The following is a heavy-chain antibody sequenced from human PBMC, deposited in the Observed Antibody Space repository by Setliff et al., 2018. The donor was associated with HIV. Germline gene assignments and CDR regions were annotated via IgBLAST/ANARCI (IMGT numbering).Heavy chain of an antibody. V-gene: IGHV1-69*10. CDR1: GYSFTDYY. D-gene: IGHD5-12*01. CDR3: ATYGRDGYNYQVY. J-gene: IGHJ4*02. Sequence: ASVKVSCKPSGYSFTDYYIHWVRQAPGQGLEWMGGIIPILGIANYAQKFQGRVTMTTDTSTSTAYMELRSLRSDDTAGYYCATYGRDGYNYQVYWGQGTLVTVSS. CDR2: IIPILGIA.